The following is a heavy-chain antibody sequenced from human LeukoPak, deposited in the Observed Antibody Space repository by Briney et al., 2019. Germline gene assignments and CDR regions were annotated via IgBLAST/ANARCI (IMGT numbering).Heavy chain of an antibody. CDR3: ARGIGYSGYDFFDY. Sequence: GGSLRLSCAASEFTFSSYSMNWVRQAPGKGLEWVSSISSSSSYIYYADSVKGRFTISRDNAKNSLYLQVNSLRAEDTAVYYCARGIGYSGYDFFDYWGQGTLVTVSS. CDR2: ISSSSSYI. D-gene: IGHD5-12*01. J-gene: IGHJ4*02. CDR1: EFTFSSYS. V-gene: IGHV3-21*01.